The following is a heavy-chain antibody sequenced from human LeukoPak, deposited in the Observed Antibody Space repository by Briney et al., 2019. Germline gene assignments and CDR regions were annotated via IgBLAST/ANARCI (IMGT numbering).Heavy chain of an antibody. CDR3: ARDGDTVLTRGYYYYLDV. CDR2: IGPSGVIT. V-gene: IGHV3-23*01. CDR1: GFTFSSHG. D-gene: IGHD4-23*01. Sequence: PGGSLRLSCAGTGFTFSSHGMNWVRQAPGKGLEWVSGIGPSGVITYYADSVKGRFTISRDNSKNTLYLQMNSLRAEDTAVYFCARDGDTVLTRGYYYYLDVWGKGTTVTVSS. J-gene: IGHJ6*03.